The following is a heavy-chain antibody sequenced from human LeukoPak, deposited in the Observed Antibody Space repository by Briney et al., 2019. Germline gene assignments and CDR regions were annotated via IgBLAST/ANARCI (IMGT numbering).Heavy chain of an antibody. CDR3: ARDAGYYDY. V-gene: IGHV4-59*12. D-gene: IGHD6-13*01. CDR2: IYYSGST. CDR1: GASINNYH. J-gene: IGHJ4*02. Sequence: SETLSLTCTVSGASINNYHWSWIRQPPGKGLEWMGYIYYSGSTSYNPSFRSRVTISVDMSKNQFSLKLSSVTAADTAVYYCARDAGYYDYWGQGTLVTVSS.